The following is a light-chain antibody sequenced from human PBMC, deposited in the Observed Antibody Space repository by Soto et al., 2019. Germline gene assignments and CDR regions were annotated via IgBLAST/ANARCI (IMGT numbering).Light chain of an antibody. CDR2: TNS. CDR3: AAWDDSLNCVV. J-gene: IGLJ2*01. V-gene: IGLV1-44*01. CDR1: SSNIGSNS. Sequence: QSVLTQPPSASGTPGQRVTISCSGSSSNIGSNSVSWYQLLPGTAPKLVIYTNSQRPSGVPDRFSGSNSGTSASLAISGLQSEDEADYFCAAWDDSLNCVVFGGGTKLTVL.